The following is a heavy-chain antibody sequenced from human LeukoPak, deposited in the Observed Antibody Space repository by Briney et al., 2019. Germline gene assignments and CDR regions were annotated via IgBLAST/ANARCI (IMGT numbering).Heavy chain of an antibody. CDR3: ARGYGYNPVYDY. CDR1: GGSISSSSYY. CDR2: IYYSGST. V-gene: IGHV4-39*07. J-gene: IGHJ4*02. Sequence: SETLSLTCTVSGGSISSSSYYWGWIRQPPGKGLEWIGSIYYSGSTYYNPSLKSRVTISVDTSKNQFSLKLSSVTAADTAVYYCARGYGYNPVYDYWGQGTLVTVSS. D-gene: IGHD5-24*01.